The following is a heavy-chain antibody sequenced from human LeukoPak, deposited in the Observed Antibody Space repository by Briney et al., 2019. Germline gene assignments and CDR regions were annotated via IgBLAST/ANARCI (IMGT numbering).Heavy chain of an antibody. Sequence: SETLSLTCTVSGGSISSSSYYWGWIRQPPGKGLEWTGSIYYSGSTYYNPSLKSRVTISVDTSKNQFSLKLSSVTAADTAVYYCARGVSSGWYVIHFDYWGQGTLVTVSS. CDR3: ARGVSSGWYVIHFDY. D-gene: IGHD6-19*01. V-gene: IGHV4-39*07. J-gene: IGHJ4*02. CDR1: GGSISSSSYY. CDR2: IYYSGST.